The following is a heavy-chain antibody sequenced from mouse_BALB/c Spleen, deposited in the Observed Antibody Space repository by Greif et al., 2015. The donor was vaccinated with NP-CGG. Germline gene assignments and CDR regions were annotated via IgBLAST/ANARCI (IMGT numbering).Heavy chain of an antibody. CDR2: IDPENGNT. J-gene: IGHJ2*01. CDR3: ARALYDYGDY. CDR1: GFRVKDTY. D-gene: IGHD2-4*01. V-gene: IGHV14-3*02. Sequence: VQLQQPGAELVKPGASVKLSCTASGFRVKDTYLHWVKQRPEQGLEWIGRIDPENGNTTYDPKFQGKATITADTSSNTAYLQLSSLTSEDTAVYYCARALYDYGDYWGQGTTLTVSS.